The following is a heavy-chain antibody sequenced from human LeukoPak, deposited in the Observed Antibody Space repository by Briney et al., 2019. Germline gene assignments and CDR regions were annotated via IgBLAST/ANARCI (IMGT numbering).Heavy chain of an antibody. Sequence: ASVKVSCKASGYTFTSYGISWVRQAPGQGLEWMGWISAYNGNTNYAQKLQGRVTMTTDTSTSTAYMELRSLRSDDTAVYYCARALRWELLKRYDAFDIWGQGTMVTVSS. CDR2: ISAYNGNT. D-gene: IGHD1-26*01. V-gene: IGHV1-18*01. J-gene: IGHJ3*02. CDR1: GYTFTSYG. CDR3: ARALRWELLKRYDAFDI.